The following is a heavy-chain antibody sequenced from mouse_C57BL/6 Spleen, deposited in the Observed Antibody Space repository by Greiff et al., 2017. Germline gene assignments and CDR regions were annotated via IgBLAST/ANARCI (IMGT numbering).Heavy chain of an antibody. V-gene: IGHV1-80*01. CDR1: GYAFSSYW. CDR2: IYPGDGDT. Sequence: VKLQQSGAELVKPGASVKISCKASGYAFSSYWMNWVKQRPGKGLEWIGQIYPGDGDTNYNGKFKGKATLTADKSSSTAYMQLSSLTSEDSAVYFCASYDGYYGYYFDYWGQGTTLTVSS. CDR3: ASYDGYYGYYFDY. J-gene: IGHJ2*01. D-gene: IGHD2-3*01.